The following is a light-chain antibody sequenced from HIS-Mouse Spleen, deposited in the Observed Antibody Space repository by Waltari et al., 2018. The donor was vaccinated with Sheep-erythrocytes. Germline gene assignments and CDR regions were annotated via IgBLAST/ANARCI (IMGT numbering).Light chain of an antibody. CDR3: QAWDSSTAV. V-gene: IGLV3-1*01. J-gene: IGLJ2*01. CDR1: KLGDQY. CDR2: QDS. Sequence: SYELTQPPSVSVSPGQTASITCSGDKLGDQYACWYQQKLGQSPGLVIYQDSKRPSGIPGRFSGSNSGNTATLTISGTQAMDEADYYCQAWDSSTAVFGGGTKLTVL.